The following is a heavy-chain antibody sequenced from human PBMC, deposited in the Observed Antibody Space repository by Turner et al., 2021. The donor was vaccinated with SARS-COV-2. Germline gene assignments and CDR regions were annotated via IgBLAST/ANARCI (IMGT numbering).Heavy chain of an antibody. J-gene: IGHJ3*02. CDR1: GFTCITYI. CDR3: GRNHLEYGANDLRGAFDI. V-gene: IGHV3-30-3*01. D-gene: IGHD1-1*01. Sequence: GGVVHPGRPLRLSCPPSGFTCITYIIHWVRQPPGKGMGWVTVISNDGNDKFYADSVKGRFTISKDNSKNTLSLQMDSRRPADTAVYYCGRNHLEYGANDLRGAFDIWGRGTMVTVSS. CDR2: ISNDGNDK.